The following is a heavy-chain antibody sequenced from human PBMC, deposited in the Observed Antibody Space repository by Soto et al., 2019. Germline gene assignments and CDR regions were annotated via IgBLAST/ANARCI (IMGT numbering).Heavy chain of an antibody. CDR2: IHSDETT. D-gene: IGHD4-17*01. CDR3: ARASTVTTIFDY. CDR1: GLTVSTNY. Sequence: EVQLVESGGGLVQPGESLRLSCAASGLTVSTNYMSWVRQAPGKGLEWVSIIHSDETTYYADSVKGRFTISRDSSKNTLDLQINSLRDEDTAVYYCARASTVTTIFDYWGQGTLVTVSS. J-gene: IGHJ4*02. V-gene: IGHV3-66*01.